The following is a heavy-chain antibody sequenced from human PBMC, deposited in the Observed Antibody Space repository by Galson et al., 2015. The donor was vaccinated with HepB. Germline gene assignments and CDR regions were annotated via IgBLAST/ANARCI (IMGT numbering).Heavy chain of an antibody. CDR1: GYTFTSYA. CDR2: INTNTGNP. V-gene: IGHV7-4-1*02. CDR3: ARDDTYCSSTSCYVDYYYYGMDV. J-gene: IGHJ6*02. D-gene: IGHD2-2*01. Sequence: SVKVSCKASGYTFTSYAMNWVRQAPGQGLEWMGWINTNTGNPTYAQGFTGRFVFSLDTSVSTAYLQISSLKAEDTAVYYCARDDTYCSSTSCYVDYYYYGMDVWGQGTTVTVSS.